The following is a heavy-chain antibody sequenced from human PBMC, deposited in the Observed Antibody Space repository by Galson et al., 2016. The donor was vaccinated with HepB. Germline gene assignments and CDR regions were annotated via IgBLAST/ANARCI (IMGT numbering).Heavy chain of an antibody. CDR2: ISGSAGQT. J-gene: IGHJ4*02. CDR3: AKDRGCEECGTPTYLDY. V-gene: IGHV3-23*01. Sequence: SLRLSCAASGFTFRSYAMTWVRQAPGKGLDWVSGISGSAGQTSYADSVKGRFTISRDNSKNTLYLQMNSLRAEDTAVYYCAKDRGCEECGTPTYLDYRGQGTLATVSS. CDR1: GFTFRSYA. D-gene: IGHD1-1*01.